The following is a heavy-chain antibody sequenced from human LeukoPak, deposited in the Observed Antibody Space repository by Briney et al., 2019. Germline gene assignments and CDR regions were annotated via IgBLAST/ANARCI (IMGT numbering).Heavy chain of an antibody. Sequence: SETLSLTRTVSGGSISSYYWSWIRQPPGKGLEWIGYIYYSGSTNYNPSLKSRVTISVDTSKNQFSLKLSSVTAADTAVYYCARVAWFGELFLDYGMDVWGKGTTVTVSS. J-gene: IGHJ6*04. CDR3: ARVAWFGELFLDYGMDV. CDR1: GGSISSYY. D-gene: IGHD3-10*01. CDR2: IYYSGST. V-gene: IGHV4-59*01.